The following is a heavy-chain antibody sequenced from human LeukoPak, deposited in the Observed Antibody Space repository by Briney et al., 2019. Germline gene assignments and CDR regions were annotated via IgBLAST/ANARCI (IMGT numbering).Heavy chain of an antibody. D-gene: IGHD2-15*01. CDR2: IIPIFGTA. CDR3: GRKAGDCGGGSCYSIDY. Sequence: SVKVSCKAFGGSFSSEAISWVRQAPGQGLEWMGGIIPIFGTANYAQKFQGRVTITTDESTSTAYMEVSSPRSEDTAVYYCGRKAGDCGGGSCYSIDYWGQGTLVTVYS. J-gene: IGHJ4*02. CDR1: GGSFSSEA. V-gene: IGHV1-69*05.